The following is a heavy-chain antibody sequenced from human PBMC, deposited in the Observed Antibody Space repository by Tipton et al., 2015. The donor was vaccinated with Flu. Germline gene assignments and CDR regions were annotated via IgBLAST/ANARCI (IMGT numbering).Heavy chain of an antibody. CDR3: ARAAGRFLEWLSSRYYYYGMDV. Sequence: TLSLTCAVYGGSFSGYYWSWIRQPPGKGLEWIGEINHSGSTNYNPSLKSRVTISVDTSKNQFSLKLSSVTAADTAVYYCARAAGRFLEWLSSRYYYYGMDVWGQGTTVTVSS. V-gene: IGHV4-34*01. CDR2: INHSGST. CDR1: GGSFSGYY. J-gene: IGHJ6*02. D-gene: IGHD3-3*01.